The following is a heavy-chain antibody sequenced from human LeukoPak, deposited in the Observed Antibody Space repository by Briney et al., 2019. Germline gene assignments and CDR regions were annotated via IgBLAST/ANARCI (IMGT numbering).Heavy chain of an antibody. CDR3: AKDLGGIAVAGIDAFDI. D-gene: IGHD6-19*01. J-gene: IGHJ3*02. CDR2: IYSGGST. V-gene: IGHV3-66*02. Sequence: PGGSLRLSCAGSGFTFKDYYLNWIRQAPGKGLEWVSVIYSGGSTYYADSVKGRFTISRDNSKNTLYLQMNSLRAEDTAVYYCAKDLGGIAVAGIDAFDIWGQGTMVTVSS. CDR1: GFTFKDYY.